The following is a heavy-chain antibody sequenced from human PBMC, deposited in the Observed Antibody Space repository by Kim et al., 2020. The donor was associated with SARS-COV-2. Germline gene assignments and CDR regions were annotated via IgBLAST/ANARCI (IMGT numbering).Heavy chain of an antibody. V-gene: IGHV1-8*01. CDR3: AREMFRELLSGWFDP. D-gene: IGHD3-10*02. Sequence: QRLQGRVTMTRNTSISTAYMELSSLRSEDTAVYYCAREMFRELLSGWFDPWGQGTLVTVSS. J-gene: IGHJ5*02.